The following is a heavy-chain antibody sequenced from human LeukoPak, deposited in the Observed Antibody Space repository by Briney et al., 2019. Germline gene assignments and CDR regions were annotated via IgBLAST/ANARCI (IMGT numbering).Heavy chain of an antibody. CDR3: ARLSSSSEDY. D-gene: IGHD6-6*01. CDR2: IYHSGST. J-gene: IGHJ4*02. V-gene: IGHV4-30-2*01. CDR1: GGSISSGGYY. Sequence: PSETLSLTCTVSGGSISSGGYYWSWIRQPPGKGLEWIGYIYHSGSTYYNPSLKSRVTISVDRSKNQFSLKLSSVTAADTDVYYCARLSSSSEDYWGQGTLVTVSS.